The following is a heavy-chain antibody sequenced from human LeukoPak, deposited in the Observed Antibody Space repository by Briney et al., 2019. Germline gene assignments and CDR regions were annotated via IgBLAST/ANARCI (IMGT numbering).Heavy chain of an antibody. J-gene: IGHJ4*02. Sequence: PGGSLRLSCAASGFTFDDYAMHWVRQAPGKGLEWVSGISWNSGSIGYADSVKGRFTISRDNAKNSLYLQMNSLRAEDTALYYCAKGLSGSLQNWGQGTLVTVSS. CDR3: AKGLSGSLQN. CDR2: ISWNSGSI. D-gene: IGHD1-26*01. CDR1: GFTFDDYA. V-gene: IGHV3-9*01.